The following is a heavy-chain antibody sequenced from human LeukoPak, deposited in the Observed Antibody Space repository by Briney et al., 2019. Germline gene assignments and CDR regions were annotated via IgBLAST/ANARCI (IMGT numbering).Heavy chain of an antibody. CDR1: GYTFTSYD. D-gene: IGHD1-26*01. J-gene: IGHJ5*02. CDR2: MNPNSGNT. V-gene: IGHV1-8*01. CDR3: AAVVGATKKENWFDP. Sequence: GASVKVSCKASGYTFTSYDINWVRQATGQGLEWMGWMNPNSGNTGYAQKFQGRVTMTRNTSISTAYMELSSLRSEDTAAYYCAAVVGATKKENWFDPWGQGTLVTVSS.